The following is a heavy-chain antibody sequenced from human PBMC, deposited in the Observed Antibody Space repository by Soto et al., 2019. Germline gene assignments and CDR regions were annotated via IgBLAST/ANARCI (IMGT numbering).Heavy chain of an antibody. CDR2: IWHDGSKK. CDR1: GFSFSSYG. D-gene: IGHD6-13*01. J-gene: IGHJ6*02. V-gene: IGHV3-33*01. CDR3: ARESIVAAEYGMDV. Sequence: PGGSLRLSCAASGFSFSSYGMHWVRQAPGKGLEWVAVIWHDGSKKYYADSVKGRLIISRDNSKNTLYVQINSLRAEDTAVYFCARESIVAAEYGMDVWGQGTTVTVSS.